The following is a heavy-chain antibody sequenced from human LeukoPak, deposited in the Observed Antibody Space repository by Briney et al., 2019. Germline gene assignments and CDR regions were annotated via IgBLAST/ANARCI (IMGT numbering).Heavy chain of an antibody. CDR1: GGSISSGSYF. CDR3: ARGLEWGDGFDI. J-gene: IGHJ3*02. D-gene: IGHD1-1*01. V-gene: IGHV4-61*02. Sequence: SETLSLTCTVSGGSISSGSYFWTWIRQPAGKGLEWIGRVYISGSTNYNPSLKSRVTISVDTSKNHFSLKLTSVTAADTAVYYCARGLEWGDGFDIWGQGTMVTVSP. CDR2: VYISGST.